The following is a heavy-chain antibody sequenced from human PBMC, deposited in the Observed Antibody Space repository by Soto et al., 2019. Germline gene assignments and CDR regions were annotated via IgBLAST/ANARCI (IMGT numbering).Heavy chain of an antibody. CDR3: AKANGLVGATDGVDY. Sequence: GGSLRLSCAASGFTFSSYAMSWVRQAPGKGLEWVSAISGSGGSTYYADSVKGRFTISRDNSKNTLYLQMNSLRAEDTAIYYCAKANGLVGATDGVDYWGQGTLVTVSS. CDR2: ISGSGGST. D-gene: IGHD1-26*01. V-gene: IGHV3-23*01. J-gene: IGHJ4*02. CDR1: GFTFSSYA.